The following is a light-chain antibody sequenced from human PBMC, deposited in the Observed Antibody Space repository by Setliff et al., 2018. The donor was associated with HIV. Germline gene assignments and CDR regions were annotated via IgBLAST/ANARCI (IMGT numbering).Light chain of an antibody. CDR3: SSYISSSTL. V-gene: IGLV2-14*01. Sequence: QSVLTQPASVSGSPGQSITISCTGTSSDVGIYNFVSWYQQHPDKAPKLMIYEVGNRPSGVSNRFSGSKSGNTASLTISGLQAEDEADYYCSSYISSSTLFGTGTKVTVL. CDR2: EVG. J-gene: IGLJ1*01. CDR1: SSDVGIYNF.